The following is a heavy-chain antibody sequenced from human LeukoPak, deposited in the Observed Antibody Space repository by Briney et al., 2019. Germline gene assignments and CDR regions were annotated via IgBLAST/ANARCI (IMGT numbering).Heavy chain of an antibody. V-gene: IGHV3-23*01. CDR1: GFTFSSYG. Sequence: PGGSLRLSCAASGFTFSSYGISWVRQAPAKGLEWVSAISGSGGSTYYADSVKGRFTISRENSKNTLYLQMNSLRAEDTAVYYCARVAAMTSTVIDYWGQGTLVTVSS. D-gene: IGHD2-2*01. CDR2: ISGSGGST. J-gene: IGHJ4*02. CDR3: ARVAAMTSTVIDY.